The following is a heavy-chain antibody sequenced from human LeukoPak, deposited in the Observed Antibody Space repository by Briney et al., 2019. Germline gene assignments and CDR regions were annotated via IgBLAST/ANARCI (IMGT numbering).Heavy chain of an antibody. CDR3: WAIVTTIKLDF. D-gene: IGHD5-12*01. CDR2: VSHSGSI. CDR1: GGSISSSSYS. Sequence: SGTLSLTCAVSGGSISSSSYSWGWIRQPPGKGLEWIGSVSHSGSINYDPSLKNRVTISVDTSKNQFSLKLSSVTAADTAVYYCWAIVTTIKLDFWGQGTLVTVSS. V-gene: IGHV4-39*01. J-gene: IGHJ4*02.